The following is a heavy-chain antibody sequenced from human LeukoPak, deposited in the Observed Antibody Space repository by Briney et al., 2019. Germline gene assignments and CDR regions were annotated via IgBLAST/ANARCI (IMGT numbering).Heavy chain of an antibody. CDR3: AKQTGYCSGSTCYYYHGMDV. CDR1: GGTFSSYA. Sequence: SVKVSCKASGGTFSSYAISWVRQAPGQGLEWMGRIIPILDIENYVQKFQGRLTITADKSTSTAYMELSSLRSEDTAVYYCAKQTGYCSGSTCYYYHGMDVWSQGTTVTVSS. D-gene: IGHD2-15*01. V-gene: IGHV1-69*04. J-gene: IGHJ6*02. CDR2: IIPILDIE.